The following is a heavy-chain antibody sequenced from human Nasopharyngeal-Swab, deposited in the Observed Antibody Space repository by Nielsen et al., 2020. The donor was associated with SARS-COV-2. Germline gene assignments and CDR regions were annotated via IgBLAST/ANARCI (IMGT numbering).Heavy chain of an antibody. J-gene: IGHJ4*02. CDR3: AKSKIMITFGGARDYFDY. V-gene: IGHV3-23*01. D-gene: IGHD3-16*01. CDR1: GSTFSSYA. Sequence: GESLKISCAASGSTFSSYAMSWVRQAPGKGLEWVSAISGSGGSTYHADSEKGRFTISRDNSKNTLYLQMNSLRAEDTAVYYCAKSKIMITFGGARDYFDYWGQGTLVTVSS. CDR2: ISGSGGST.